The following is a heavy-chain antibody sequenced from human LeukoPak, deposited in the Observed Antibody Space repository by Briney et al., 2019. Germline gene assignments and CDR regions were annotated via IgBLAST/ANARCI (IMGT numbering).Heavy chain of an antibody. CDR3: ASPRVGATAFDI. CDR2: INPGDSDT. Sequence: GEPLKISCKGSGYSFTTYWIGWVRQMPGKGLEYLGIINPGDSDTRYSRSFQGQVTISVDKSISTAYLQWSSLKASDTAMYYCASPRVGATAFDIWGQGTLVTVSS. D-gene: IGHD1-26*01. CDR1: GYSFTTYW. V-gene: IGHV5-51*01. J-gene: IGHJ3*02.